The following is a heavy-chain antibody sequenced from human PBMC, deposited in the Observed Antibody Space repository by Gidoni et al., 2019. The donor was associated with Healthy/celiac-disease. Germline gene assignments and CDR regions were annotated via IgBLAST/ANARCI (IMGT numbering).Heavy chain of an antibody. V-gene: IGHV3-21*01. D-gene: IGHD3-3*01. Sequence: EVQLVESGGGLVKPGGSLRLPCAASGFTFSSYSRNGVRQAPGKGREGVSSISSSSSYIYYADSVKGRFTISRDNAKNSLYLQMNSLRAEDTAVYYCARDLEMATIQDYYYGMDVWGQGTTVTVSS. J-gene: IGHJ6*02. CDR3: ARDLEMATIQDYYYGMDV. CDR1: GFTFSSYS. CDR2: ISSSSSYI.